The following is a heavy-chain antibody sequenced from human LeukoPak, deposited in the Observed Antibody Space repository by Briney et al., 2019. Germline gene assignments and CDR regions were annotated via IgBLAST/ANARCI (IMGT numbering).Heavy chain of an antibody. V-gene: IGHV3-30*04. CDR1: GFTFSSYA. CDR2: ISYDGSNK. Sequence: PGRSLRLSCAASGFTFSSYAMHWVRQAPGKGLEWVAVISYDGSNKYYADSVKGRFTISRDNSKNTLYLQMNSLRAEDTAVYYCARDNGGLVPAAMGFGWFDPWGQGTLVTVSS. J-gene: IGHJ5*02. CDR3: ARDNGGLVPAAMGFGWFDP. D-gene: IGHD2-2*01.